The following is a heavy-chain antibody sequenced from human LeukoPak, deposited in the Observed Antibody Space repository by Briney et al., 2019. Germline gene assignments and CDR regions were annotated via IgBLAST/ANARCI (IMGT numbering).Heavy chain of an antibody. V-gene: IGHV3-30*03. CDR3: AREGTDYYDSSGYLDY. Sequence: GRSLRPSCAAAGFSFGSNEMDWVRQAPGKGLGWVGAKSYDGSNKYYADSVKGRFTMSRDNSKHTLYLQMNSLRAEDTAVYYCAREGTDYYDSSGYLDYWGQGTPVT. CDR2: KSYDGSNK. D-gene: IGHD3-22*01. J-gene: IGHJ4*02. CDR1: GFSFGSNE.